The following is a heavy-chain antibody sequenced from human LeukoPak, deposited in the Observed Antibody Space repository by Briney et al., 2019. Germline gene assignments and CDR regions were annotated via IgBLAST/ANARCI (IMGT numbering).Heavy chain of an antibody. J-gene: IGHJ4*02. D-gene: IGHD2-15*01. CDR2: ISGSGGST. CDR3: AKQVVVVAAAPPSFDY. V-gene: IGHV3-23*01. CDR1: GFTFSSYA. Sequence: PGGSLRLSCAASGFTFSSYAMSWVRQAPGKGLEWVSAISGSGGSTYYADSVKGRFTISRDNSKSTLYLQMNSLRAEDTAVYYCAKQVVVVAAAPPSFDYWGQGTLVTVSS.